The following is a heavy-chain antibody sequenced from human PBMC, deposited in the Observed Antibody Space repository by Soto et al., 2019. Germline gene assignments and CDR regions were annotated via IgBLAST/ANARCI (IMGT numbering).Heavy chain of an antibody. CDR1: GGSISSGSYY. V-gene: IGHV4-61*01. CDR3: ARQRIAAAQYYFDY. CDR2: IISSGST. D-gene: IGHD6-13*01. J-gene: IGHJ4*02. Sequence: SETLSLTCTVSGGSISSGSYYWTWIRQSPGKGLEWMGYIISSGSTDYNPPLKSRVTISVDSSKNEFSLKLRSVTAADTAVYYCARQRIAAAQYYFDYWGQGMLVTVSS.